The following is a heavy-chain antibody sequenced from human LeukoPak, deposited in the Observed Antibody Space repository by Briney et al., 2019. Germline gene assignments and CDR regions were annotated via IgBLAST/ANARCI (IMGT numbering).Heavy chain of an antibody. D-gene: IGHD6-13*01. Sequence: PGGSLRLSCAASGFTFSSYSMNWVRQAPGKGLEWLSYIDSSGDVIYYADSVKGRFTISRDNAKNSLYLQMNSLRAEDTAVYYCAKGTHSSSWHWYDPWGQGTLVTVSS. V-gene: IGHV3-48*04. CDR1: GFTFSSYS. CDR3: AKGTHSSSWHWYDP. J-gene: IGHJ5*02. CDR2: IDSSGDVI.